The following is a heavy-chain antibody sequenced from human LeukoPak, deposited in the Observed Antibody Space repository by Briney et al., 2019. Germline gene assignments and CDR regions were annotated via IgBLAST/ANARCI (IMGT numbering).Heavy chain of an antibody. CDR2: INPNSGGT. V-gene: IGHV1-2*02. J-gene: IGHJ3*02. D-gene: IGHD3-10*01. CDR3: ARGATYYGPGREAFDI. CDR1: GYTFTGYY. Sequence: ASVKVSCKASGYTFTGYYMHWVRQAPGRGLEWMGWINPNSGGTNYAQKFQGRVTMTRDTSISTAYMELSRLRSDDTAVYYCARGATYYGPGREAFDIWGQGTMVTVSS.